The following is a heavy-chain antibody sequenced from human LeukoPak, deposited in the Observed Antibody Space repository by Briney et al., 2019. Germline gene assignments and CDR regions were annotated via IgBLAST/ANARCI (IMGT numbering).Heavy chain of an antibody. CDR3: ATGTKVWAFDI. CDR1: GGSISSYY. Sequence: SETLSLTCTVSGGSISSYYWNWIRQPPGKGLEWIGYIYHSGSTNYNPSLMSRVTISVDTSKNQFSLKLSSVTAADTAVYYCATGTKVWAFDIWGQGTMVTVSS. D-gene: IGHD4-17*01. J-gene: IGHJ3*02. V-gene: IGHV4-59*01. CDR2: IYHSGST.